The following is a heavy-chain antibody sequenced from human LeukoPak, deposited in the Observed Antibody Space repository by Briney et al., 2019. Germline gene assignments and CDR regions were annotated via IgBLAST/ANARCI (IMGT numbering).Heavy chain of an antibody. CDR3: QCHPDY. CDR1: GGSFSGYY. Sequence: SETLSLTCAVYGGSFSGYYWSWIRQPPGKGLEWIGEINHSGSTNYNPSLKSRVSISVDTSKNQFSLRLSSVTAADTAVYYCQCHPDYWGQGTLVTVSS. D-gene: IGHD2-2*01. CDR2: INHSGST. V-gene: IGHV4-34*01. J-gene: IGHJ4*02.